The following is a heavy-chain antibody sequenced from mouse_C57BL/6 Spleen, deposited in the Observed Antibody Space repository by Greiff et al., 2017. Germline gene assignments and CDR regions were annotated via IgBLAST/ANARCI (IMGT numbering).Heavy chain of an antibody. V-gene: IGHV1-82*01. CDR2: IYPGDGDT. J-gene: IGHJ4*01. CDR3: AREGPGYAMDY. D-gene: IGHD3-3*01. Sequence: QVQLQQSGPELVKPGASVKISCKASGYAFSSSWMNWVKQRPGKGLEWIGRIYPGDGDTNYNGKFKGKATLTADKSSSTAYMQLSSLTSEDSAVDFCAREGPGYAMDYWGQGTSVTVSS. CDR1: GYAFSSSW.